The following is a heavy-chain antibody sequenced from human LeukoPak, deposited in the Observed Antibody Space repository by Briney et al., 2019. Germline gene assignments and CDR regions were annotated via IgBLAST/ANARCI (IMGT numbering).Heavy chain of an antibody. CDR2: IFPIIGIA. V-gene: IGHV1-69*04. CDR1: VCIYLHYA. J-gene: IGHJ4*02. CDR3: ARDREYSSSWYDPYFDY. D-gene: IGHD6-13*01. Sequence: ASVTVSCMSTVCIYLHYAFNSVRQPACQRGAGVGRIFPIIGIAKYAQKFQGRVTITADKSTSTAYMELSSLRSEDTAVYYCARDREYSSSWYDPYFDYWGQGTLVTVSS.